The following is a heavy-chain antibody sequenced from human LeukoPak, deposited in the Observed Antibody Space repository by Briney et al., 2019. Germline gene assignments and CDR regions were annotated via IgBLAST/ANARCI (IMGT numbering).Heavy chain of an antibody. J-gene: IGHJ6*03. CDR2: IYYSGST. V-gene: IGHV4-30-4*08. CDR1: GGSISSGDYY. Sequence: SETLSLTCTVSGGSISSGDYYWSWIRQPPGKGLEWIGYIYYSGSTYYNPSLKSRVTISVDTSKNQFSLKLSSVTAADTAVYYCASYYDFWRIDYYYMDVWGKGTTVTVSS. CDR3: ASYYDFWRIDYYYMDV. D-gene: IGHD3-3*01.